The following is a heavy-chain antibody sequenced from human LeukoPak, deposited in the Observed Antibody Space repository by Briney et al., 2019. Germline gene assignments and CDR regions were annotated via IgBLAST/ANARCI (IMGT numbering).Heavy chain of an antibody. D-gene: IGHD2-21*02. CDR1: GFTFSSYS. CDR3: ARQRPNSDCFDY. CDR2: ITSSSSYM. V-gene: IGHV3-21*01. J-gene: IGHJ4*02. Sequence: GGSLRLLCAASGFTFSSYSMNWVRQAPGKGLEWVSSITSSSSYMYYADSVKGRFTISRDNAKNSLYLQMNSLRAEDTAVYYCARQRPNSDCFDYWGQGTLVTVSS.